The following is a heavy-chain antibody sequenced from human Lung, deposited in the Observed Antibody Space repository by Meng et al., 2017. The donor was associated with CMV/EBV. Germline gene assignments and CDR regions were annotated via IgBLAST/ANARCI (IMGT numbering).Heavy chain of an antibody. CDR1: GFTFSAHA. D-gene: IGHD3-16*01. V-gene: IGHV3-30*04. CDR3: ARDGRYLHIRTFGGGLDV. CDR2: ISYEGSNK. J-gene: IGHJ6*02. Sequence: GESLKIXXAASGFTFSAHAVHWVRQAPGKGLEWVASISYEGSNKYYSDSVKGRFTISRDNSENMLYVQMNSLRAEDTAVYYCARDGRYLHIRTFGGGLDVWGQGTXVTVSS.